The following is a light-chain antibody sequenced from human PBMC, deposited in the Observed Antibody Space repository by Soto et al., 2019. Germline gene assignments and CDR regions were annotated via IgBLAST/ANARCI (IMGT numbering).Light chain of an antibody. CDR1: TSNVGANT. Sequence: QSVLTQPPSASGNPGQRVTISCSGSTSNVGANTVNWYQQVPGTAPKLLIFNDNNRPSGVPARFSGSSSGTSASLAISGLQSEDEADYYCAAWDETLSGPVFGGGTKVTVL. CDR2: NDN. V-gene: IGLV1-44*01. J-gene: IGLJ2*01. CDR3: AAWDETLSGPV.